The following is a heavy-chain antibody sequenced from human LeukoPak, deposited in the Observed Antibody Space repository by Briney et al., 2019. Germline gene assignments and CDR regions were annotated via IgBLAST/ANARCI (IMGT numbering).Heavy chain of an antibody. CDR3: AKYPDFYCSSTSCYFDY. J-gene: IGHJ4*02. CDR1: GFTFSSYG. D-gene: IGHD2-2*01. V-gene: IGHV3-30*02. CDR2: IRYDGNNK. Sequence: PGGSLRLSCAASGFTFSSYGMHWVRQAPGKGLEWVAFIRYDGNNKYYTDSVKGRFTISRDNSKNTLYLQMNSLRAEDTAVYYCAKYPDFYCSSTSCYFDYWGQGTLVTVSS.